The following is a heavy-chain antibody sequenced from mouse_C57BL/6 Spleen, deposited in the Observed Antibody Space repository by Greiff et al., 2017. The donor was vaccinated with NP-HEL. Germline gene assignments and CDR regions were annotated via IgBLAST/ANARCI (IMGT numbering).Heavy chain of an antibody. Sequence: VKLVESGPGLVAPSQSLSITCTVSGFSLTSYAISWVRQPPGKGLEWLGVIWTGGGTNYTSALKSRLSISKDNSKSQVFLKMNSLQTDDTARYYCASNYYYGSSVHAMDYWGQGTSVTVSS. J-gene: IGHJ4*01. CDR3: ASNYYYGSSVHAMDY. V-gene: IGHV2-9-1*01. CDR1: GFSLTSYA. D-gene: IGHD1-1*01. CDR2: IWTGGGT.